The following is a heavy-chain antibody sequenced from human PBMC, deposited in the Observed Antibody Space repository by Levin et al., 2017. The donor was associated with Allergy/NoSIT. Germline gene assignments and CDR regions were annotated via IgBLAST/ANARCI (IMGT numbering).Heavy chain of an antibody. CDR1: GGSFSGYY. V-gene: IGHV4-34*01. CDR3: ARGIMKYCSGGSCPRGADYYYYGMDV. J-gene: IGHJ6*02. D-gene: IGHD2-15*01. CDR2: INHSGST. Sequence: SETLSLTCAVYGGSFSGYYWSWIRQPPGKGLEWIGEINHSGSTNYNPSLKSRVTISVDTSKNQFSLKLSSVTAADTAVYYCARGIMKYCSGGSCPRGADYYYYGMDVWGQGTTVTVSS.